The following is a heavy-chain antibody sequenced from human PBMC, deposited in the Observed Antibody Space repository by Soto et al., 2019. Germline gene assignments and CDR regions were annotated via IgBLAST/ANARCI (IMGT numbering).Heavy chain of an antibody. CDR1: GGSITSHTHY. CDR2: ISFRGTT. Sequence: QVQLQESGPGLVKPSQTLSLTCTVSGGSITSHTHYWSWIRQHPGKGLEWIGNISFRGTTYYNPTLESRVIISIDTSKNQFSLRLTSVTAADTAVYFCATSDYGDFYFDDWGQGTLVYVSS. V-gene: IGHV4-31*03. D-gene: IGHD4-17*01. CDR3: ATSDYGDFYFDD. J-gene: IGHJ4*02.